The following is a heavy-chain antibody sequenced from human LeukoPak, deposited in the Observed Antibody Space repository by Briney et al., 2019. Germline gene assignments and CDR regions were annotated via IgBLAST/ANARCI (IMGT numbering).Heavy chain of an antibody. V-gene: IGHV4-4*07. D-gene: IGHD3-22*01. CDR3: ARASSSGYFRSGAFDI. Sequence: SETLSLTCTVSGGSISSYYWSWIRQPAGKGLEWIGRIYTSESTNYNPSLKSRVTMSVDTSKNQFSLKLSSVTAADTAVYYCARASSSGYFRSGAFDIWGQGTMVTVSS. CDR1: GGSISSYY. CDR2: IYTSEST. J-gene: IGHJ3*02.